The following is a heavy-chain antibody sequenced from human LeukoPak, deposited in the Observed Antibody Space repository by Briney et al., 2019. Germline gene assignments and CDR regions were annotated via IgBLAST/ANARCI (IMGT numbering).Heavy chain of an antibody. CDR3: ARVMGNYATDY. D-gene: IGHD1-7*01. CDR2: ISSGDTTI. J-gene: IGHJ4*02. CDR1: GFXXXDYY. V-gene: IGHV3-11*04. Sequence: PGXXLXXSCAAXGFXXXDYYMSWIRQAPGKGLEWVSYISSGDTTIYYADSFNRLFTISSDNAKTSLYLQMNSLRAEDTAVYYCARVMGNYATDYWGQGTLVTVSS.